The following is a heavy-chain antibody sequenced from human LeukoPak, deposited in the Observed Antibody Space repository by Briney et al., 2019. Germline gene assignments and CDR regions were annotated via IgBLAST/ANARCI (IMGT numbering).Heavy chain of an antibody. CDR2: ISGSGST. Sequence: GGSLRLSCAASGFTFSIFAMTWVRQAPGKGLEWVSAISGSGSTYYTDSVKGRFTISRDDSKNTLYLHMNSLRAEDTAVYYCAKSVVVSGGTDAFDMWGRGTMVTVSS. J-gene: IGHJ3*02. V-gene: IGHV3-23*01. D-gene: IGHD2-15*01. CDR3: AKSVVVSGGTDAFDM. CDR1: GFTFSIFA.